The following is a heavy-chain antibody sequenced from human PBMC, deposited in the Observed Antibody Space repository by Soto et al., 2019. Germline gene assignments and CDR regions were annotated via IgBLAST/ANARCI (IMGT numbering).Heavy chain of an antibody. Sequence: SETLSLTCAVYGGSLSGYYWSWIRQPPGKGLEWIGEINHSGSTNYNPSLKSRVTISVDTSKNQFSLKLSSVTAADTAVYYCARSQYSYGFFDYWGQGTLVTVSS. J-gene: IGHJ4*02. V-gene: IGHV4-34*01. CDR1: GGSLSGYY. D-gene: IGHD5-18*01. CDR2: INHSGST. CDR3: ARSQYSYGFFDY.